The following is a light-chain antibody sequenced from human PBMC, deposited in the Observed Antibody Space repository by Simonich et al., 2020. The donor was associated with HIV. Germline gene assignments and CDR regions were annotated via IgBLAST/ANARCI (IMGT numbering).Light chain of an antibody. V-gene: IGLV2-14*03. J-gene: IGLJ2*01. CDR1: SSDVGGQNH. CDR3: SSYTSSNTVI. CDR2: FVS. Sequence: QSALTQPAYVSGSSGQSITISCTGNSSDVGGQNHVSWYQQHPGQVPKFLFYFVSNRPSWISNRFSASKSGNTASLTIAGLQAEDEADYYCSSYTSSNTVIFGGGTKLTVL.